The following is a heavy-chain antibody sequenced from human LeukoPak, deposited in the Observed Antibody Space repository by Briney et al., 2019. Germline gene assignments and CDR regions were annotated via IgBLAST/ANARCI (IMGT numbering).Heavy chain of an antibody. CDR1: GGSISSYY. D-gene: IGHD3-3*01. CDR3: ARDLGPSGYYTDYYYYMDV. CDR2: IYYSGST. Sequence: SETLSLTCTVSGGSISSYYWSWIRQPPGKGLEWIGYIYYSGSTNYNPSLKSRVTISVDTSKNQFSLKLSSVTAADTAVYYCARDLGPSGYYTDYYYYMDVWGKGTTVTVSS. J-gene: IGHJ6*03. V-gene: IGHV4-59*01.